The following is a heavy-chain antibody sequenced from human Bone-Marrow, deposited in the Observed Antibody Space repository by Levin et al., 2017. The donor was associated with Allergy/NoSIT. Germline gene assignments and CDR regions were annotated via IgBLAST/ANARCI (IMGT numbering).Heavy chain of an antibody. CDR3: AKDSTSGWNVDHYYGMDV. V-gene: IGHV3-23*01. J-gene: IGHJ6*01. Sequence: PTGGSLRLSCAASGFPFRTYAMSWVRQAPGKRLEWVSAINSDGSKVHYADSVKGRFTMYRDNPKETLILYIDSLRAEDTAVYYCAKDSTSGWNVDHYYGMDVWGQGTTVTVSS. D-gene: IGHD6-19*01. CDR2: INSDGSKV. CDR1: GFPFRTYA.